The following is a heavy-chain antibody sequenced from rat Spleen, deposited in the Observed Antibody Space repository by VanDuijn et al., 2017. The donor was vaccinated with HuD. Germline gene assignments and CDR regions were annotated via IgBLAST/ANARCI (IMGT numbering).Heavy chain of an antibody. CDR3: AELGDGHWFAY. J-gene: IGHJ2*01. CDR1: GYSITSSYR. Sequence: EVQLQESGPGLVKPSQSLSLTCSVTGYSITSSYRWNWIRKFPGNKLEWMGYINSAGSTNYNPSLKSRISITRDTSKNQFFLQVNSVTTEDTATYYCAELGDGHWFAYWGQGVMVTVTS. V-gene: IGHV3-3*01. D-gene: IGHD5-1*01. CDR2: INSAGST.